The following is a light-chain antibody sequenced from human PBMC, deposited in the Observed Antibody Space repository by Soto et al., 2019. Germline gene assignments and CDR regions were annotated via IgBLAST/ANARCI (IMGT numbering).Light chain of an antibody. CDR1: QGVXSN. CDR2: GPS. Sequence: EIVMTQCPATLSVSPGERATLSCRASQGVXSNLAWSKQKPGQATRFLIXGPSTRATGIPARFRGSGSGTEFTLTISSLLSEYFSVYYCQQYNNWPPWTFGQGTKVDIK. CDR3: QQYNNWPPWT. J-gene: IGKJ1*01. V-gene: IGKV3-15*01.